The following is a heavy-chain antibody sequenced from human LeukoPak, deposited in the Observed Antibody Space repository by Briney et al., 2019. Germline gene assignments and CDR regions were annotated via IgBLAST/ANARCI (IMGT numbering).Heavy chain of an antibody. CDR2: INPNSGGT. V-gene: IGHV1-2*02. Sequence: ASVKVSCKASGYTFTGYYMHWVRQAPGQGLEWMGWINPNSGGTNYAQKFQGRVTMTRDTSFSTAYMELSRLRSDDTAVYYCARVANYYDSSGYYYWGQGTLVTVSS. CDR1: GYTFTGYY. D-gene: IGHD3-22*01. J-gene: IGHJ4*02. CDR3: ARVANYYDSSGYYY.